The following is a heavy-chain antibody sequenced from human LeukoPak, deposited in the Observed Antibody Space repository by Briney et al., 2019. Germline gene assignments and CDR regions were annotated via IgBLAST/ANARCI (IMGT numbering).Heavy chain of an antibody. CDR1: GGSISSYY. CDR3: ARGVSYGDYFDY. Sequence: SETLSLTCIVSGGSISSYYWSWIRQPPGKGLEWIGYNYYSGSTNYNPSLKSRVTISVDTSKNQFSLKLSSVTAADTAVYYCARGVSYGDYFDYWGQGTLVTVSS. V-gene: IGHV4-59*01. J-gene: IGHJ4*02. D-gene: IGHD4-17*01. CDR2: NYYSGST.